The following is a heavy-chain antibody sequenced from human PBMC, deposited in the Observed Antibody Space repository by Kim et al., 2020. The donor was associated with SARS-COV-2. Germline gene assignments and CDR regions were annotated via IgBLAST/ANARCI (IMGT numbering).Heavy chain of an antibody. CDR2: VNPNTGDT. V-gene: IGHV1-2*02. J-gene: IGHJ4*02. D-gene: IGHD4-4*01. CDR3: ARQEVTSSFDF. CDR1: GYIFTAYY. Sequence: ASVKVSCKASGYIFTAYYTHWVRQAPGQGLEWIGWVNPNTGDTDYAQKFQGRVTMTRDTSISTSYMELTRLRSDDTAIYYFARQEVTSSFDFWGQGTLVT.